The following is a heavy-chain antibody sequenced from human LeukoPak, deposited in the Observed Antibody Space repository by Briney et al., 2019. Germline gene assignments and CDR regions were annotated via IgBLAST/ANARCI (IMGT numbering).Heavy chain of an antibody. V-gene: IGHV5-51*01. CDR2: IYPDDSET. J-gene: IGHJ3*02. CDR1: GYRFTTDY. Sequence: GESLKISCKASGYRFTTDYIGWVRQMPGKGLERMGIIYPDDSETNYSPSFQGQVSMSVDKSITTAYLQWSSLKASDTAIYYCARQAYGCHFDAFDIWGQGTMVTVSS. CDR3: ARQAYGCHFDAFDI. D-gene: IGHD3-10*01.